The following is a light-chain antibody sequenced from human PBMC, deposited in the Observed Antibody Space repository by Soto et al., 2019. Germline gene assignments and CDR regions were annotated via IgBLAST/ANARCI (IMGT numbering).Light chain of an antibody. CDR1: QSVSSK. Sequence: EIVLTQSPGTLSVSPGERATLSCRASQSVSSKLAWYQQKPGQAPTLLFYGASTRATGIPARFSGSGSETEFTLSISSLQSEDFAVYYCQQYNNWPGTFGQGTKVEIK. CDR3: QQYNNWPGT. J-gene: IGKJ1*01. CDR2: GAS. V-gene: IGKV3-15*01.